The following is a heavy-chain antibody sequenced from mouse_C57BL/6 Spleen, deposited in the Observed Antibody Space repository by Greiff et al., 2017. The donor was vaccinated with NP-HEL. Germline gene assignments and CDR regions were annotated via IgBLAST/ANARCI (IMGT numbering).Heavy chain of an antibody. CDR3: ASLVKVVATEDYYAMDY. CDR1: GYAFSSSW. D-gene: IGHD1-1*01. Sequence: VQLQQSGPELVKPGASVKISCKASGYAFSSSWMNWVKQRPGKGLEWIGRIYPGDGDTNYNGKFKGKATLTADKSSSTAYMQLSSLTSEDSAVYFCASLVKVVATEDYYAMDYWGQGTSVTVSS. J-gene: IGHJ4*01. CDR2: IYPGDGDT. V-gene: IGHV1-82*01.